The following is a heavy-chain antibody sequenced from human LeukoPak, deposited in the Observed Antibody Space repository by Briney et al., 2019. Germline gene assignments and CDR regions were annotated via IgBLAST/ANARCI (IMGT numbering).Heavy chain of an antibody. J-gene: IGHJ5*02. D-gene: IGHD3-16*01. CDR1: GYTFGTYG. CDR2: IGAKVSDT. V-gene: IGHV3-23*01. Sequence: GGSLRLSCVTSGYTFGTYGVSWVRQAPGKGLQWVSSIGAKVSDTNYADSLGGRFTISRDNSKDMLYLQMNSLKVEDTATYYCGKEGGAWGQGTKVTVSS. CDR3: GKEGGA.